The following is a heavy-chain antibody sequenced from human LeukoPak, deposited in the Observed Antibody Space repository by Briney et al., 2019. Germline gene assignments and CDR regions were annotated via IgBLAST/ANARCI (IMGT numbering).Heavy chain of an antibody. Sequence: KSSETLSLTCAVYGGSFSGYYWSWIRQPPGKGLEWIGEINHSGSTNYNPSLKRRVTISVDTSKNQFSLKLSSVTAADTAVYYCARVKRTYYDSSGSSKGNFDYWGQGTLVTVSS. D-gene: IGHD3-22*01. CDR3: ARVKRTYYDSSGSSKGNFDY. CDR2: INHSGST. V-gene: IGHV4-34*01. J-gene: IGHJ4*02. CDR1: GGSFSGYY.